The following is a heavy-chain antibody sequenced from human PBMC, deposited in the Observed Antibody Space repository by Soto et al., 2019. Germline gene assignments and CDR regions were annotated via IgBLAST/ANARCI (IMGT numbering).Heavy chain of an antibody. Sequence: GSLRLSGATSVLTFSNYAMSWVRQAPGGGLEWVSSMSGSSSTTYYADSVRGRFTISRDRSKNTLYLQMSSLRAEDTALYYCAKNQERELPRVIDFWGQGTLVTVSS. J-gene: IGHJ4*02. CDR2: MSGSSSTT. CDR3: AKNQERELPRVIDF. D-gene: IGHD1-7*01. V-gene: IGHV3-23*01. CDR1: VLTFSNYA.